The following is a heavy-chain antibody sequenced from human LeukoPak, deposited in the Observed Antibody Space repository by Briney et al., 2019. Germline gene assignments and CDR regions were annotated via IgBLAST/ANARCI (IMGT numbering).Heavy chain of an antibody. CDR2: IYPGDSDT. CDR1: GYSFTSYW. CDR3: ARSVTMIVSYFDY. J-gene: IGHJ4*02. V-gene: IGHV5-51*01. Sequence: GESLKISCKGSGYSFTSYWIGWVRQMPGKGLEWMGIIYPGDSDTRHSPSFQGQVTISADKSISTAYLQWSSLKASDTAMYYCARSVTMIVSYFDYWGQGTLVTVSS. D-gene: IGHD3-22*01.